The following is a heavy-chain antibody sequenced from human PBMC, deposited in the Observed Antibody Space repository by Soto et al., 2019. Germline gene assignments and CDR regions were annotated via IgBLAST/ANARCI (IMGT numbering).Heavy chain of an antibody. CDR2: IYYSGST. CDR3: ARRNGITGTGYYYYYYMDV. CDR1: GGSISSYY. D-gene: IGHD1-20*01. V-gene: IGHV4-59*08. Sequence: SETLSLTCTVSGGSISSYYWSWIRQPPGKGLEWIGYIYYSGSTNYNPSLKSRVTISVDTSKNQFSLKLSSVTAADTAVYYCARRNGITGTGYYYYYYMDVWGKGTTVTVSS. J-gene: IGHJ6*03.